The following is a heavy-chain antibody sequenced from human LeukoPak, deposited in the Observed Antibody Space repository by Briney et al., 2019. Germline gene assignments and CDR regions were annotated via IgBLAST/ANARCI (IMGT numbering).Heavy chain of an antibody. V-gene: IGHV1-8*01. CDR2: MNSNSGNT. J-gene: IGHJ6*02. D-gene: IGHD6-19*01. Sequence: ASVTASCKASGYTSTSYAINWARQATGHGLECTGWMNSNSGNTAYTHTSQTRVTMTRNTSISTAYMELSGLRSEDTAVYYCARKAGPYYYYYGMDVWGQGTTVTVSS. CDR3: ARKAGPYYYYYGMDV. CDR1: GYTSTSYA.